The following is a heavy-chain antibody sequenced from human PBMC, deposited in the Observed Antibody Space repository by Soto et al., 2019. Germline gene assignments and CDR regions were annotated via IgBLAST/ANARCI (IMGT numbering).Heavy chain of an antibody. Sequence: QVQLVESGGGVVQPGRSLRLSCAASGFTFSSYGMHWVRQAPGKGLEWVAVISYDGSNKYYADSVKGRFTISRDNSKNTLYLQMNSLRAEDTAVYYCAKDGPQQLGLFDYWGQGTLVTVSS. CDR3: AKDGPQQLGLFDY. V-gene: IGHV3-30*18. CDR2: ISYDGSNK. J-gene: IGHJ4*02. D-gene: IGHD6-13*01. CDR1: GFTFSSYG.